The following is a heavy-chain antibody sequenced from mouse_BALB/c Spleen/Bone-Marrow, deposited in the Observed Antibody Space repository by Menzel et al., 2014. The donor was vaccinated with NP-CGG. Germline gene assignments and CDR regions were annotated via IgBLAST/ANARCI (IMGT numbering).Heavy chain of an antibody. CDR2: IDPANGNT. CDR3: ARGLLQYYYAMDY. CDR1: GFNIKDTY. D-gene: IGHD2-3*01. V-gene: IGHV14-3*02. J-gene: IGHJ4*01. Sequence: ESGAELVKPGASVKLSCTASGFNIKDTYMHWVKQRPEQGLEWIGRIDPANGNTKYDPKFQGKATITADTSSNTAYLQLSSLTSEDTAVYYCARGLLQYYYAMDYWGQGTSVPVSS.